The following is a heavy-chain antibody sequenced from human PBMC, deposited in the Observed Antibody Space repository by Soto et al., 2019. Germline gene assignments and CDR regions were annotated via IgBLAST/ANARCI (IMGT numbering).Heavy chain of an antibody. D-gene: IGHD2-2*01. Sequence: GASVKVSCKASGYTFTGYYMHWVRQAPGQGLEWMGWINPNSGGTNYAQKFQGWVTMTRDTSISTAYMELSRLRSDDTAVYYCARDRGPAAYYYGMDVWGQGTTVTVSS. CDR2: INPNSGGT. V-gene: IGHV1-2*04. J-gene: IGHJ6*02. CDR1: GYTFTGYY. CDR3: ARDRGPAAYYYGMDV.